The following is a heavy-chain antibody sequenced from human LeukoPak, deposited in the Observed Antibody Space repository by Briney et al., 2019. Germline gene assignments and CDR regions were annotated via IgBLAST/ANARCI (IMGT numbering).Heavy chain of an antibody. D-gene: IGHD3-22*01. V-gene: IGHV4-34*01. J-gene: IGHJ3*02. CDR3: ARGLTMIVVHDAFDI. CDR1: GGSISRYY. Sequence: SETLSLTCTVSGGSISRYYWSWIRQPPGKGLEWIGEINHSGSTNYNPSLKSRVTISVDTSKNQFSLKLSSVTAADTAVYYCARGLTMIVVHDAFDIWGQGTMVTVSS. CDR2: INHSGST.